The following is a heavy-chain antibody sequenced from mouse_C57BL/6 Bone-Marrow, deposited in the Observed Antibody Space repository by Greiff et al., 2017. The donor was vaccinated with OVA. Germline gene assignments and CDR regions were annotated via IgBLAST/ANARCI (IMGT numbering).Heavy chain of an antibody. D-gene: IGHD2-4*01. CDR3: ATVYYDYSPWFAY. V-gene: IGHV3-6*01. CDR2: ISYDGSN. J-gene: IGHJ3*01. Sequence: EVQLQQSGPGLVKPSQSLSLTCSVSGYSITSGYYWNWIRQFPGNKLEWMGYISYDGSNNYNPSLKNRISITRDTSKNQFFLKLNSVTTEDTATYYCATVYYDYSPWFAYWGQGTLVTVSA. CDR1: GYSITSGYY.